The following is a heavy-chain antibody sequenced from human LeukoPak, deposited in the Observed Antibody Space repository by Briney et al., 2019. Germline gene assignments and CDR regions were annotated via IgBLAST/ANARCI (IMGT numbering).Heavy chain of an antibody. J-gene: IGHJ4*02. D-gene: IGHD5-18*01. CDR3: ARVRGYSYGTLDY. CDR1: GFTFSDHY. CDR2: TRNKANSYTT. V-gene: IGHV3-72*01. Sequence: PGGSLRLSCAASGFTFSDHYMDWVRQAPGKGLEWVGRTRNKANSYTTEYAASVKGRFTISRDDSKNSLYLQMNSLKTEDTAVYYCARVRGYSYGTLDYWGQGTLVTVSS.